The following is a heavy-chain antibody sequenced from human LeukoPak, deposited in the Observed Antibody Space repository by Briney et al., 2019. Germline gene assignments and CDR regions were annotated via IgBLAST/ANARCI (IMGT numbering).Heavy chain of an antibody. CDR1: GFTFGDYA. CDR3: TRTRGYSYGFHESNYYYYMDV. Sequence: PGGSLRLSCTASGFTFGDYAMSWFRQAPGKGLEWVGFIRSKAYGGTTEYAASVKGRFTISRDDSKSIAYLQMNSLKTEDTAVYYCTRTRGYSYGFHESNYYYYMDVWGKGTTVTVSS. J-gene: IGHJ6*03. V-gene: IGHV3-49*03. D-gene: IGHD5-18*01. CDR2: IRSKAYGGTT.